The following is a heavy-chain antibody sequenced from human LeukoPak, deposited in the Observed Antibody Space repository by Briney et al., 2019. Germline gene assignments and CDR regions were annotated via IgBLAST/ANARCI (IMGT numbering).Heavy chain of an antibody. V-gene: IGHV1-2*02. D-gene: IGHD6-13*01. CDR3: ATHGGTSSSWYSFDC. J-gene: IGHJ4*02. Sequence: ASVKVSCKASGYTFTTYYIHWVRQAPGQGLEWLGGVNPNTGGTIYAPKFQGRVTMTRDTSITTAYMELSSLRSDDTAVYYCATHGGTSSSWYSFDCWGQGTLVTVSS. CDR1: GYTFTTYY. CDR2: VNPNTGGT.